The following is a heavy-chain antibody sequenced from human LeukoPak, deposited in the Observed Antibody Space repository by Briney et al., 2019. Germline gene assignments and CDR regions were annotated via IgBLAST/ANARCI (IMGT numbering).Heavy chain of an antibody. V-gene: IGHV1-46*01. J-gene: IGHJ4*02. CDR1: GYTFTSYY. D-gene: IGHD2-2*02. CDR3: ARGSVVPAARPYYFDY. CDR2: INPSGGST. Sequence: ASVTVSCKASGYTFTSYYMHWVRQAPGQGLEWMGIINPSGGSTSYAQKFQGRVTMTRDTSTSTVYMELSSLRSEDTAVYYCARGSVVPAARPYYFDYWGQGTLVTVSS.